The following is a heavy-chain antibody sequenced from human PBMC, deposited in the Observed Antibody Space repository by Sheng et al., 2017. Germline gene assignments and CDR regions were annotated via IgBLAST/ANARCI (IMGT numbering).Heavy chain of an antibody. CDR2: INHSGST. D-gene: IGHD6-6*01. CDR3: ARGSGSSIWENFDY. V-gene: IGHV4-34*01. CDR1: GGSFSGYY. Sequence: QVQLQQWGAGLLKPSETLSLTCAVYGGSFSGYYWSWIRQPPGKGLEWIGEINHSGSTNYNPSLKSRVTISVDTSKNQFSLKLSSVTAADTAVYYCARGSGSSIWENFDYWGQGTLVTVSS. J-gene: IGHJ4*02.